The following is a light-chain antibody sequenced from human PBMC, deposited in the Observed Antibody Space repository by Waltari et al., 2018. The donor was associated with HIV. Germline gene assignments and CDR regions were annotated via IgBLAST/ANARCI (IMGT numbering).Light chain of an antibody. CDR3: GTWDTSLNAGV. Sequence: QSVLTQPPSVSAAPGQKVIISCSGSTSNIGNNYVFWYQQLPGTVPKLLIYDNYDRPSGIPDRFSGSKSGTSATLGITGLQTGDEADYYCGTWDTSLNAGVFGGGTKLTVL. J-gene: IGLJ2*01. CDR1: TSNIGNNY. V-gene: IGLV1-51*01. CDR2: DNY.